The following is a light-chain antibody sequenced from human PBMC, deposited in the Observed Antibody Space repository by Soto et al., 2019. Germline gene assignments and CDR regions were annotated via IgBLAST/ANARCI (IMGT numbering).Light chain of an antibody. J-gene: IGKJ1*01. CDR3: QQYSNYWT. V-gene: IGKV1-5*03. CDR1: QSIYIW. CDR2: KAS. Sequence: DIQMTQSPSTLSASVGDRVTITCRASQSIYIWLAWYQQKPGKAPNLLIYKASNLESGVPSRFSGSGSGTEFTLTISSLQPDDFATYYCQQYSNYWTFGQGTKVEIK.